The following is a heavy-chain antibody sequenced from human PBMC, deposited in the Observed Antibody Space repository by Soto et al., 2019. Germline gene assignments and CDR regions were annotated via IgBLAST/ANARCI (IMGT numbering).Heavy chain of an antibody. V-gene: IGHV3-9*01. D-gene: IGHD3-10*01. CDR3: SKDAANGSIDD. CDR1: GFRFEQYV. CDR2: LSPTGDTA. Sequence: VQVVASGEGLVQPGRSLRLSSAVSGFRFEQYVMHWVREAPGKGLEGVSTLSPTGDTAAYADSVEGRFTVSRDNAKNSLYLQMSSLKGDDTAFYYCSKDAANGSIDDWGQGTLVTVSS. J-gene: IGHJ4*02.